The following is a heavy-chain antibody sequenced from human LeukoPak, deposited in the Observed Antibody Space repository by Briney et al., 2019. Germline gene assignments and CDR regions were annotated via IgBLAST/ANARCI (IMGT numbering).Heavy chain of an antibody. CDR3: ARDWDNLWSGYYV. J-gene: IGHJ4*02. V-gene: IGHV3-30-3*01. Sequence: PGRSLRLPCAASGFTFSSYAMHWVRQAPGKGLEWVAVISYDGSNKYYADSVKGRFTISRDNSKNTLYLQMNSLRAEDTAVYYCARDWDNLWSGYYVWGQGTLVTVSS. D-gene: IGHD3-3*01. CDR1: GFTFSSYA. CDR2: ISYDGSNK.